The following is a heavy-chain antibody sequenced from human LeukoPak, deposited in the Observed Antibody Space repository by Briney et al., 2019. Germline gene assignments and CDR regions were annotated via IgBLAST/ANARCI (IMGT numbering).Heavy chain of an antibody. J-gene: IGHJ4*02. V-gene: IGHV3-48*01. CDR2: ISSGSSAI. CDR3: ARNAGFYGSDY. CDR1: GFTFSSYN. D-gene: IGHD3-10*01. Sequence: PGGSLRLSCAASGFTFSSYNMSWVRQAPGKGLEWVSYISSGSSAIYYADSVKGRFTISRDNAKNSLFLQMNSLRAEDTAVYYCARNAGFYGSDYWGQGTLVTVSS.